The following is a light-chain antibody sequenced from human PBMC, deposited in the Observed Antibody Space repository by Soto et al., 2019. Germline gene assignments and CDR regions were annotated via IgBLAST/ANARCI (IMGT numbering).Light chain of an antibody. Sequence: PEERVTLSCRASQSVSSNFLAWYQQKPGQAPRLLIYGASNRAAGIPDRFSGSGSGTDFTLTISRLEPEDFAVYYCHQYSSSRRTFGQGTKWIS. CDR2: GAS. V-gene: IGKV3-20*01. CDR3: HQYSSSRRT. J-gene: IGKJ1*01. CDR1: QSVSSNF.